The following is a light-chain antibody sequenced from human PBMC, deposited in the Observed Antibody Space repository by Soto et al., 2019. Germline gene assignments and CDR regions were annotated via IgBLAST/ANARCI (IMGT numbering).Light chain of an antibody. V-gene: IGKV3D-15*01. CDR2: DAS. CDR1: QTVSSN. Sequence: EIVLTQSPGTLSLSPGERGTLSCRASQTVSSNFLAWYQQKPGQAPRLLIFDASTRATGIPDRFSGSGSGTVFTLTISSLQSEDFGVYYCQQYNKWPWTFGRGTKV. J-gene: IGKJ1*01. CDR3: QQYNKWPWT.